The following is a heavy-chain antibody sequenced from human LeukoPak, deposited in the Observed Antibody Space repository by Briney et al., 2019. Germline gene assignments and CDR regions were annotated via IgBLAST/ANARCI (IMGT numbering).Heavy chain of an antibody. J-gene: IGHJ4*02. CDR2: IWHDGSHE. CDR3: ARGNGYSYGYLDY. Sequence: GGSLRLSCGSSGFTFSSYGMHWVSQAPGKGLEWVAVIWHDGSHEYYADSVKGRFTISRDNSKNTLYLQMNSLRAEDTAVYYCARGNGYSYGYLDYWGQGTLVTVSS. V-gene: IGHV3-33*01. CDR1: GFTFSSYG. D-gene: IGHD5-18*01.